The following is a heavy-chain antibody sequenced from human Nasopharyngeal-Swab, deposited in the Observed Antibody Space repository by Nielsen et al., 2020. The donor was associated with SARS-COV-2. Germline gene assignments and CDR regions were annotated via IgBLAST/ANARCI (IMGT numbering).Heavy chain of an antibody. Sequence: ASVKVSCKVSGYTLTELSMHWVRQAPAKGLEGMGGFEPEDGETIYAQKFQGRVTMTEDTSTDTAYMELSSLRSEDTAVYYCATGAAAGTQNWFDPWGQGTLVTVSS. CDR2: FEPEDGET. D-gene: IGHD6-13*01. V-gene: IGHV1-24*01. CDR3: ATGAAAGTQNWFDP. CDR1: GYTLTELS. J-gene: IGHJ5*02.